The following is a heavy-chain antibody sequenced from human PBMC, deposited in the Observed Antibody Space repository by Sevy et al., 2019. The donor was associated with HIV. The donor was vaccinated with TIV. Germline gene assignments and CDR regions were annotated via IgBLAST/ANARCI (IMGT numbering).Heavy chain of an antibody. CDR1: GYTLTQLS. D-gene: IGHD3-22*01. V-gene: IGHV1-24*01. Sequence: ASVKVSCKVSGYTLTQLSMHWVRQAPGKGLEWMGGFEPEDGETLHSQNFQGRVTLTEDTSTDTAYMELSSLRSEDTAVCYCASSRDYYDNSGPNFDYWGQGTLVTVSS. J-gene: IGHJ4*02. CDR2: FEPEDGET. CDR3: ASSRDYYDNSGPNFDY.